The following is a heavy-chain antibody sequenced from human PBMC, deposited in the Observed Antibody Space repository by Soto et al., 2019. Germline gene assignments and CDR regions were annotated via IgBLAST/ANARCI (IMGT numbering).Heavy chain of an antibody. J-gene: IGHJ4*02. V-gene: IGHV4-30-4*01. CDR3: ARISRTYYNRLDY. CDR1: GGSISNSDYY. D-gene: IGHD3-10*01. CDR2: IHYSGTT. Sequence: SETLSLTCTVSGGSISNSDYYWSWIRQTPGRGLECIGYIHYSGTTYFNPSLKSRVTISVDTSKNQFSLNLSSVTAADTAVYYCARISRTYYNRLDYWGQGVPVTVSS.